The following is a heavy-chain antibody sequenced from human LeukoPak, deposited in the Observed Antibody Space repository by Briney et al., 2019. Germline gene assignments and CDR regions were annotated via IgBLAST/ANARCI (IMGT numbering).Heavy chain of an antibody. V-gene: IGHV1-46*01. CDR3: AREAAAGLDY. CDR1: GGTFSSYA. CDR2: INPSGGST. Sequence: SSVKVSCKASGGTFSSYALSWVRQAPGQGLEWMGIINPSGGSTSYAQKFQGRVTMTRDTSTSTVYMELSSLRSEDTAVYYCAREAAAGLDYWGQGTLVTVSS. J-gene: IGHJ4*02. D-gene: IGHD6-13*01.